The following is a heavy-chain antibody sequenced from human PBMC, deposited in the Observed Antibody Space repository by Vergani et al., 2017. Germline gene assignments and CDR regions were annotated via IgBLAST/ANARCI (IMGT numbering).Heavy chain of an antibody. D-gene: IGHD3-10*01. CDR3: ARDRLVRGVIIAALGY. V-gene: IGHV1-3*01. CDR1: GYTFTSYA. Sequence: QVQLVQSGAEVKKPGASVKVSCKASGYTFTSYAMHWVRQAPGQRLEWMGWINAGNGNTKYSQKFQGRVTITRDTSASTAYMELSSLRSEATAVYYCARDRLVRGVIIAALGYWGQGTLVTISS. CDR2: INAGNGNT. J-gene: IGHJ4*02.